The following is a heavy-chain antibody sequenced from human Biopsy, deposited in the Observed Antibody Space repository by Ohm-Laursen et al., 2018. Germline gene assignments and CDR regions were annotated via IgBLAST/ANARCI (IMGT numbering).Heavy chain of an antibody. CDR1: GGSISSYQ. V-gene: IGHV4-59*01. D-gene: IGHD6-25*01. Sequence: GTLSLTCTASGGSISSYQWTWIRQPPGKGLEWIGYLYNTGGTNYNPSLKSRVTISVDTSKNQFSLKLRSVTAADTAVYYCAREAAIIDPRTRAFDYWGQGTLVTVSS. CDR3: AREAAIIDPRTRAFDY. CDR2: LYNTGGT. J-gene: IGHJ4*02.